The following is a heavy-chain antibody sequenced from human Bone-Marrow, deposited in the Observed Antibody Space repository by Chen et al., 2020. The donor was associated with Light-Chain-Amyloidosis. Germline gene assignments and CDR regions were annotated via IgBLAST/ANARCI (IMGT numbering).Heavy chain of an antibody. Sequence: EVKKPGESLKISCKGSGYTXPNYWIGWVRQMPGKGLEWMGVIYPDDSDARYSPSFEGQVTXXADKSITTAYLQWRSLTASDTAMYYCARRRDGYNFDYWGQGTLVTVSS. D-gene: IGHD5-12*01. V-gene: IGHV5-51*01. CDR1: GYTXPNYW. CDR2: IYPDDSDA. CDR3: ARRRDGYNFDY. J-gene: IGHJ4*02.